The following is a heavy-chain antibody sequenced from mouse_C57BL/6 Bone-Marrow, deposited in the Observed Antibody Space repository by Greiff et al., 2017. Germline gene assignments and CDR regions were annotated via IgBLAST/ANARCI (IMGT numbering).Heavy chain of an antibody. V-gene: IGHV1-59*01. J-gene: IGHJ3*01. CDR3: ARWVY. CDR1: GYTFTSYW. Sequence: QVQLQQPGAELVRPGTSVKLSCKASGYTFTSYWMHWVKQRPGQGLEWIGVIDPSDSYTNYNQKFKGKATLTVDTSSSTAYMQLSSLTSEDSAVYYCARWVYRGQWTLVTVSA. CDR2: IDPSDSYT.